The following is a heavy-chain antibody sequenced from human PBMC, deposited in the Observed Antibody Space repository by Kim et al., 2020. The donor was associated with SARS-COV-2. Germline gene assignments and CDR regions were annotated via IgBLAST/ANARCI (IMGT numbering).Heavy chain of an antibody. CDR2: ISGSGGST. D-gene: IGHD2-15*01. Sequence: GGSLRLSCAASGFTFSSYAMSWVRQAPGKGLEWVSAISGSGGSTYYADSVKGRFTISRDNSKNTLYLQMNSLRAEDTAVYYCAKDLVVRGRGSDAFDIWGQGTMVTVSS. V-gene: IGHV3-23*01. CDR3: AKDLVVRGRGSDAFDI. J-gene: IGHJ3*02. CDR1: GFTFSSYA.